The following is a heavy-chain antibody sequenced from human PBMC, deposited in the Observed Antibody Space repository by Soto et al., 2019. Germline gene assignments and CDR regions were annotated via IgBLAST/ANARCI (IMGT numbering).Heavy chain of an antibody. J-gene: IGHJ5*02. Sequence: PSETLSLTCTVSGGSIDTYYWSWIRQPPGKGLEWVGYVFYSGTTFWSPSLQSRVTISVDKPKNQISLKLSSVTVADTAVYYCARGRDTAMVSKGNWFDPWGQGTPVTVSS. CDR3: ARGRDTAMVSKGNWFDP. CDR2: VFYSGTT. V-gene: IGHV4-59*12. CDR1: GGSIDTYY. D-gene: IGHD5-18*01.